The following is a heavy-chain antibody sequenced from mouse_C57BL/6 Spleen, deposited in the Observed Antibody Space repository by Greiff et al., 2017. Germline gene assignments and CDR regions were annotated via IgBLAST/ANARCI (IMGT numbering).Heavy chain of an antibody. CDR2: INPNNGGT. D-gene: IGHD2-2*01. CDR1: GYTFTDYY. J-gene: IGHJ4*01. V-gene: IGHV1-26*01. CDR3: ARPHGYVPYYYAMDY. Sequence: VQLQQSGPELVKPGASVKISCKASGYTFTDYYMNWVKQSHGKSLEWIGDINPNNGGTSYNQKFKGKATLTVDKSSSTAYMELRSLTSEDSAVYYCARPHGYVPYYYAMDYWGQGTSVTVSS.